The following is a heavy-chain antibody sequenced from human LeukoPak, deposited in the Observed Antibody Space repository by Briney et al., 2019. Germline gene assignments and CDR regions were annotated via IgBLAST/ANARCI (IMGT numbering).Heavy chain of an antibody. CDR2: IYSGGST. V-gene: IGHV3-53*01. Sequence: GGSLRLSCAASGFTFSSYWMSWVRQPPGKGLEWVSVIYSGGSTYYADSVKGRFTVSRDNSKNTLYLQMNSLRAEDTAVYYCARHGGMAAAGPDYWGQGTLVTVSS. J-gene: IGHJ4*02. CDR1: GFTFSSYW. CDR3: ARHGGMAAAGPDY. D-gene: IGHD6-13*01.